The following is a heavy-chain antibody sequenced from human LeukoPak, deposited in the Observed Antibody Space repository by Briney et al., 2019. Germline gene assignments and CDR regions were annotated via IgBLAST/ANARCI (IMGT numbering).Heavy chain of an antibody. V-gene: IGHV4-59*08. CDR2: IYYSGST. CDR3: ARLPRKVGATAY. J-gene: IGHJ4*02. Sequence: SETLSLTCTVSGGSISSYYWSWIRQPPGKGLEWIGYIYYSGSTNYHPSLKSRVTISVDTSKNQFSLKLSSVTAADTAVYYCARLPRKVGATAYWGQGTLVTVSS. D-gene: IGHD1-26*01. CDR1: GGSISSYY.